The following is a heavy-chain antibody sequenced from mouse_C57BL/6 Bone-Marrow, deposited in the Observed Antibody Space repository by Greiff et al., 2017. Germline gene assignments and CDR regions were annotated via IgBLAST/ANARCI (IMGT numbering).Heavy chain of an antibody. D-gene: IGHD2-4*01. Sequence: EVKLMESGGGLVKPGGSLKLSCAASGFTFSDYGMHWVRQAPEKGLEWVAYISSGSSTIYYADTVKGRFTISRDNAKNTLFLQMTSLRSEDTAMYYCARLYYDYDGYAMDYWGQGTSVTVSS. CDR3: ARLYYDYDGYAMDY. CDR2: ISSGSSTI. CDR1: GFTFSDYG. J-gene: IGHJ4*01. V-gene: IGHV5-17*01.